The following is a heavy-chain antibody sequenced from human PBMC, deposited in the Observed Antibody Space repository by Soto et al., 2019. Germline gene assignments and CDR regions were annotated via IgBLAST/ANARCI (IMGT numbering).Heavy chain of an antibody. D-gene: IGHD3-16*02. CDR2: IYYSAST. Sequence: PSETLYLTSTVSGGSFMSGSYYWSWIRQPPGKGLEWIGYIYYSASTNYNPSLKSRVTISVDTSKNQCSLKLSSVTAEATAVYYCARCDYVWGSYRYFAFDYWGQGTLVTVSS. J-gene: IGHJ4*02. CDR1: GGSFMSGSYY. V-gene: IGHV4-61*01. CDR3: ARCDYVWGSYRYFAFDY.